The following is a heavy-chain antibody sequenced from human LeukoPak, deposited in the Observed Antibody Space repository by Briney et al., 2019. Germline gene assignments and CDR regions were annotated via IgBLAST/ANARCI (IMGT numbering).Heavy chain of an antibody. CDR1: GYIFTAYY. V-gene: IGHV1-2*02. J-gene: IGHJ5*02. CDR3: ARPGNWWFDP. Sequence: ASVKVSCKTSGYIFTAYYMHWVRQAPGQGLEWMGWMNANSGDATYAQKFQGRVTMTRDTSISTAYMELSSLTSDDTAVYYCARPGNWWFDPWGQGTLVTLSS. D-gene: IGHD3-10*01. CDR2: MNANSGDA.